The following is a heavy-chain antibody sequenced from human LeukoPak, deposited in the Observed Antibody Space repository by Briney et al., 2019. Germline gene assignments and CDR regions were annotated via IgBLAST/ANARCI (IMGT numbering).Heavy chain of an antibody. CDR2: IYYSGST. CDR3: ARRGKVGAQPYFDY. CDR1: GGSISSSSYY. Sequence: SETLSLTCTVSGGSISSSSYYWGWIRQPPGKGLEWIGSIYYSGSTYYNPSLKSRVTISVDTSKNQFSLKLSSVTAADTAVYYCARRGKVGAQPYFDYWGQGTLVTVSS. J-gene: IGHJ4*02. V-gene: IGHV4-39*07. D-gene: IGHD1-26*01.